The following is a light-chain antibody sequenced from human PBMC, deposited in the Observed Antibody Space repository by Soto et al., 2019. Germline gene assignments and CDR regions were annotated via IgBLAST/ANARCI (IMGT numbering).Light chain of an antibody. CDR1: QSINSN. CDR3: QQYNTWPGWT. V-gene: IGKV3-15*01. J-gene: IGKJ1*01. Sequence: EVVMTQSPAALSVSPGERATLSCRASQSINSNLAWYQQKPGQAPRLLVYGASTMATGIPARFSGTGSGTEFILTISSLQSEDFAVYYCQQYNTWPGWTFGQGPKVEIK. CDR2: GAS.